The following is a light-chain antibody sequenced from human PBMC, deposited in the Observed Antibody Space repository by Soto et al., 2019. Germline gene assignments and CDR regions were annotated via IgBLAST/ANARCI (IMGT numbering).Light chain of an antibody. CDR3: CSYAGSSTFVI. Sequence: QSALTQPASVSGSPGQSITISCTGSSNDIGSYNLVSWYQQPPGKVPKLIIYEGSKRPSGVSNRFSGAKSGNTASLTISGLQAEDAADYYCCSYAGSSTFVIFGGGTKLTVL. V-gene: IGLV2-23*01. J-gene: IGLJ2*01. CDR2: EGS. CDR1: SNDIGSYNL.